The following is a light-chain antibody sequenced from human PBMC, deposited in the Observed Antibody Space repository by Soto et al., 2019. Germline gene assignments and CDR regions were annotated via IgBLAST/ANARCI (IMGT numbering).Light chain of an antibody. J-gene: IGKJ2*01. V-gene: IGKV3-20*01. Sequence: EIVLTQSPATLSLSPGERATLSCRASQSVSSSYVAWYQQKPGQAPRLLIYGASSRATGIPDRFSGSGSGTDFTLTISRLEPADFAVYYWQQYGSSQYTFGQGTKLEIK. CDR3: QQYGSSQYT. CDR2: GAS. CDR1: QSVSSSY.